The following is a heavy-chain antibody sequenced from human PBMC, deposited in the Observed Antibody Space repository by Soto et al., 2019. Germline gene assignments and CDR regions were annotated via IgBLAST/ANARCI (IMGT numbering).Heavy chain of an antibody. D-gene: IGHD2-15*01. CDR3: ARDDNCSGGSCYSDYYYYYMDV. CDR2: IKQDGSEK. V-gene: IGHV3-7*01. J-gene: IGHJ6*03. CDR1: GFTFISYW. Sequence: EVQLVESGGGLVQPGGSLRLSCAASGFTFISYWMSWVRQAPGKGLEWVANIKQDGSEKYYVDSGKGRFTISRDNAKNSLDLQMNSLRAEDTAVYYCARDDNCSGGSCYSDYYYYYMDVWGKGTTVTVSS.